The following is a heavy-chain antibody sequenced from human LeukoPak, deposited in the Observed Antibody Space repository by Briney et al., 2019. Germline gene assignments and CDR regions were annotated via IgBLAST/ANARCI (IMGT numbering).Heavy chain of an antibody. V-gene: IGHV3-21*03. CDR3: ARAIRL. J-gene: IGHJ4*02. D-gene: IGHD1-1*01. Sequence: GGSLRLSCAASGFTFSSYSMNWVRQAPGKGLEWVSCITGISDIYYADSAKGRFTISRDNAKNSVYLQMNSLRAEDTGIYYCARAIRLWGQGTLVTVSS. CDR1: GFTFSSYS. CDR2: ITGISDI.